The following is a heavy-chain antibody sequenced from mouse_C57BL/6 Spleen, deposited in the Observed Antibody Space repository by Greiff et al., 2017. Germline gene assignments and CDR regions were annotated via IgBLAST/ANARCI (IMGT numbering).Heavy chain of an antibody. CDR3: ARNEDGGYFDV. J-gene: IGHJ1*03. V-gene: IGHV2-2*01. CDR2: IWGGGST. CDR1: GFSLTSYG. Sequence: VKVVESGPGLVQPSQSLSITCTVSGFSLTSYGVHWVRQSPGKGLEWLGVIWGGGSTDYNAAFISRLSISKDNSKSQVFFKMNSLQADDTAIYYCARNEDGGYFDVWGTGTTVTVSS.